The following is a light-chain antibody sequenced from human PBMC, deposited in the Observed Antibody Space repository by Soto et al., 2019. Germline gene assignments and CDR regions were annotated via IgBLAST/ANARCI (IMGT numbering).Light chain of an antibody. Sequence: AIQLTQSPSSLSASVGDRVTITCRASQGISGALAWYQQKRGKAPKLLIYDASSLESGVPSRFSGSGSGTDFTLTISSLQPEDFATYYCQQFNSYPQTFGGGTKVEIK. CDR3: QQFNSYPQT. V-gene: IGKV1-13*02. CDR1: QGISGA. J-gene: IGKJ4*01. CDR2: DAS.